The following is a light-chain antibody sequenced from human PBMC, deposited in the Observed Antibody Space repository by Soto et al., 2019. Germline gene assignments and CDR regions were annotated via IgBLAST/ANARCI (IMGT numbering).Light chain of an antibody. CDR3: SAYTGRNNLE. Sequence: QSALTQPPSASRSPGQSVTISCTGASGGVGYYNYVSWYQQYAGKAPKLILYEVSKRPSGVPGRFSGSKSGDTASLTISGLQAADEADYYCSAYTGRNNLEFGGGTKLTVL. CDR1: SGGVGYYNY. J-gene: IGLJ3*02. V-gene: IGLV2-8*02. CDR2: EVS.